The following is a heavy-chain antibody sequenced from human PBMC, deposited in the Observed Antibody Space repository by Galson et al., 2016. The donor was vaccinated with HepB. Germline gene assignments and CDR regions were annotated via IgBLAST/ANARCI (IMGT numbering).Heavy chain of an antibody. J-gene: IGHJ3*01. D-gene: IGHD2/OR15-2a*01. CDR2: IRKRSNGYTT. V-gene: IGHV3-72*01. Sequence: SLRLSCAASGFSFSDHYMDWVRQAPGKGLEWVGRIRKRSNGYTTQYGSPVKGRFSVPRDDSENSMYLQMDSLKSEDTAVYYCARVTSFIRNIGTLDLWGRGTLVTVSS. CDR1: GFSFSDHY. CDR3: ARVTSFIRNIGTLDL.